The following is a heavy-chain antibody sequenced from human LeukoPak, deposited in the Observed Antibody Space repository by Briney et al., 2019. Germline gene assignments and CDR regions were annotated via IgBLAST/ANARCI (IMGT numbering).Heavy chain of an antibody. CDR2: ISWNSGSI. Sequence: PGGSLRLSCAASGFTFDDYAMHWVRQAPGKGLEWVSGISWNSGSIGYADSVKGRFTISRDNAKNSLYLQMNSLRAEDTALYYCARFQGGSRAFDYWGQGTLVTVSS. J-gene: IGHJ4*02. CDR1: GFTFDDYA. D-gene: IGHD1-26*01. V-gene: IGHV3-9*01. CDR3: ARFQGGSRAFDY.